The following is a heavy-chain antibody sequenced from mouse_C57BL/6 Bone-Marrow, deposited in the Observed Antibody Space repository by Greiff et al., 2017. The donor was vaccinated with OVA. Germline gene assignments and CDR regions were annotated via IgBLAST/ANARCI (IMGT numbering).Heavy chain of an antibody. CDR1: GYTFTSYW. J-gene: IGHJ1*03. CDR2: IDPSDSYT. Sequence: QVQLQQSGAELVKPGASVKLSCKASGYTFTSYWMQWVKQRPGQGLEWIGEIDPSDSYTNYNQKFKGKATLTVDTSSSTAYMQLSSLTSEDSAVHYCARDGYYWYFDVWGTGTTVTVSS. V-gene: IGHV1-50*01. CDR3: ARDGYYWYFDV. D-gene: IGHD2-3*01.